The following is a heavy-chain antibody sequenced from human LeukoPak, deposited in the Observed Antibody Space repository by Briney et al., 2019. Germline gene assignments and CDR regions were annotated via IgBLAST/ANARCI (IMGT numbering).Heavy chain of an antibody. CDR1: GFTFSSYA. CDR3: AKSRPMAYYFDY. V-gene: IGHV3-23*01. Sequence: GGSLRLSCAASGFTFSSYAMSWVRQAPGKGLEWVSAISGSSGSTYYADSVKGRFTISRDNSRNTLYLQINSLRADDTAVYYCAKSRPMAYYFDYWGQGTLVTVSS. J-gene: IGHJ4*02. CDR2: ISGSSGST. D-gene: IGHD5-24*01.